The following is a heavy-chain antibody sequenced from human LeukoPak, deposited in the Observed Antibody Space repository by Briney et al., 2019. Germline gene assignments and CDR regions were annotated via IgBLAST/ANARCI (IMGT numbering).Heavy chain of an antibody. CDR1: DFTFSTYD. Sequence: PGGSLRLSCAASDFTFSTYDMSWVRQAPGKGLEWVSTISGSGGSTYYADSVKGRITISRENIKYTLYLQMNSLRADDTAVYYCAKGGISRWAFDIWGQGTLVTVSS. D-gene: IGHD1-14*01. CDR3: AKGGISRWAFDI. CDR2: ISGSGGST. V-gene: IGHV3-23*01. J-gene: IGHJ3*02.